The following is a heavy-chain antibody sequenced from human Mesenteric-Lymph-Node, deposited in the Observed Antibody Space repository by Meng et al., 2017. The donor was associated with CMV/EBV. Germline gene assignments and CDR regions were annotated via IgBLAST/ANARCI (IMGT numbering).Heavy chain of an antibody. Sequence: GGSLRLSCAASGFSFSYYYMSWVRQAPGKGLEWVSYISSISGTINYADSVKGRFTISRDNAQNTLYLQMDSLRAEDTAVYYCARIDPQKSGNYYFDHWGQGTLVTVSS. CDR2: ISSISGTI. J-gene: IGHJ4*02. V-gene: IGHV3-11*04. CDR1: GFSFSYYY. CDR3: ARIDPQKSGNYYFDH. D-gene: IGHD1-26*01.